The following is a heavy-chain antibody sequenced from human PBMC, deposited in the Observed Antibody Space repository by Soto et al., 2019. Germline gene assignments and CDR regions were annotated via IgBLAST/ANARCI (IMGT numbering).Heavy chain of an antibody. CDR1: GYTFTSYY. J-gene: IGHJ6*02. D-gene: IGHD3-10*01. CDR3: ARGPAIWFGELFVPGYYYGMDV. Sequence: ASVKVSCKASGYTFTSYYMHWVRQAPGQGLEWMGIINPSGGSTSYAQKFQGRVTMTRDTSTSTVYMELSSLRSEDTAVYYCARGPAIWFGELFVPGYYYGMDVWGQGTTVTSP. V-gene: IGHV1-46*01. CDR2: INPSGGST.